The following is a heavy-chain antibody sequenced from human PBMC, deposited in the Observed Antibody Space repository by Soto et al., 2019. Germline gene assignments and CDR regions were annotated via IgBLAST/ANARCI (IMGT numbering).Heavy chain of an antibody. Sequence: QVQLQESGPGVVKASQTLSLTCTVTGDSTVYGSSISTGGYYWGWTRQHPGRGLEWLGHIYYNRETFYIPSLDSRIPMSSDKSKSLCSLRMSAVTAMDTAVDYWARSRVGASSPTVLGGHGKPVTFSP. V-gene: IGHV4-31*03. D-gene: IGHD1-26*01. CDR2: IYYNRET. CDR3: ARSRVGASSPTVL. J-gene: IGHJ4*01. CDR1: GDSTVYGSSISTGGYY.